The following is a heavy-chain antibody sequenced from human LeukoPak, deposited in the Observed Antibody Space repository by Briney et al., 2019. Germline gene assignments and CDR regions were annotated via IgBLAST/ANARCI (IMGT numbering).Heavy chain of an antibody. V-gene: IGHV3-48*03. J-gene: IGHJ5*01. CDR2: ISSSGRII. CDR1: GFTFTNYE. Sequence: QPGGSLRLSCAASGFTFTNYEMNWVRQAPGKGLEWVAYISSSGRIIYYADSVKGRFTISRDNAQKSLYLQMNSLRADDTAIYYCAKGFVDQWGLTDSWGPGKLVTVSS. D-gene: IGHD1-26*01. CDR3: AKGFVDQWGLTDS.